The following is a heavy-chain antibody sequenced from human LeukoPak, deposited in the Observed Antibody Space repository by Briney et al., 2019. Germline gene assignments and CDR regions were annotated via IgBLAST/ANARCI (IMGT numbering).Heavy chain of an antibody. CDR3: AREPAAVSYFDY. D-gene: IGHD6-13*01. CDR1: GFTFSSYE. CDR2: ITSSGSTK. V-gene: IGHV3-48*03. Sequence: GGSLRLSSAASGFTFSSYEMNWHRQAPGKGLEWISYITSSGSTKYYAESVKGRFTMSRDNAKNSLYLQMNSLRAEDTAVYYCAREPAAVSYFDYWGQGTLVTVSS. J-gene: IGHJ4*02.